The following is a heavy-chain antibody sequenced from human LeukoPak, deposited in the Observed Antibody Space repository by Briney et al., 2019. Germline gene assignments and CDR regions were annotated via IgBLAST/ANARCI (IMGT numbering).Heavy chain of an antibody. CDR3: ARDDYYGSGSYWGAFDI. Sequence: GGSLRLSCAASGFTFSSYSMNWVRRAPGKGLEWVSSISSSSSYIYYADSVKGRFTISRDNAKNSLYLQMNSQRAEDTAMYYCARDDYYGSGSYWGAFDIWGQGTMVTVSS. CDR1: GFTFSSYS. CDR2: ISSSSSYI. J-gene: IGHJ3*02. V-gene: IGHV3-21*01. D-gene: IGHD3-10*01.